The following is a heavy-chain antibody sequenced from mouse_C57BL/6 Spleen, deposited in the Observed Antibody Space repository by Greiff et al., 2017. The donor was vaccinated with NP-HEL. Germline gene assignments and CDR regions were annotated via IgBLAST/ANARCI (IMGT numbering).Heavy chain of an antibody. D-gene: IGHD1-1*01. CDR1: GFNIKDYY. CDR3: ALMPPITTVVASYLYFDV. J-gene: IGHJ1*03. CDR2: IDPEDGET. V-gene: IGHV14-2*01. Sequence: EVQLQESGAELVKPGASVKLSCTASGFNIKDYYMHWVKQRTEQGLEWIGRIDPEDGETKSAPKFQGKATITADTSSNTAYLQLSSLTSADTAVYYCALMPPITTVVASYLYFDVWGTGTTVTVSS.